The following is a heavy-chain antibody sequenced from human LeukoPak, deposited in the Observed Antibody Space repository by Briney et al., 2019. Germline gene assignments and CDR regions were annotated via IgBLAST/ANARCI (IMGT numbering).Heavy chain of an antibody. CDR3: ARDLYSSGWFDY. CDR1: GFTFSSYS. CDR2: ISSSSSYI. J-gene: IGHJ4*02. V-gene: IGHV3-21*01. D-gene: IGHD6-19*01. Sequence: GGSLRLSCAASGFTFSSYSMNWVRQAPGKGLEWVSSISSSSSYIYYADSVKGRFTISRDNAKNSLYMQMNSLRAEDTAVYYCARDLYSSGWFDYWGQGTLVTVSS.